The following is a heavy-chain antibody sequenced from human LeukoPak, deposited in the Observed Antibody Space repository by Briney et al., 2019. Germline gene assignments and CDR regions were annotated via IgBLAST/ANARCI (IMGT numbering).Heavy chain of an antibody. D-gene: IGHD2-2*01. CDR2: IYSGGST. CDR1: GFTVSSNY. V-gene: IGHV3-66*02. J-gene: IGHJ6*04. Sequence: GGSLRLSCAASGFTVSSNYMSWGRQPPGKGLEWVSVIYSGGSTYYADSVKGRFTISRDNSKNTLYLQMNSLRAEDTAVYYCARTLGYCSSTSCYPYYYGMDVWGKGTTVTVSS. CDR3: ARTLGYCSSTSCYPYYYGMDV.